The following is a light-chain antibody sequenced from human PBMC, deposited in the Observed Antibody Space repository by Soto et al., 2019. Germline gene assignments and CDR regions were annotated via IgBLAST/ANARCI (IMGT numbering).Light chain of an antibody. CDR1: QGISSY. CDR3: QQLNSYPLLT. Sequence: DIQLTQSPSFLSASVGDRVTITCRASQGISSYLACYQQKPGKAPKLLIYAASTLQSGVPSRFSGSGSGTEFTLTISSLQPEDFATYYCQQLNSYPLLTFGGGTKVDIK. V-gene: IGKV1-9*01. CDR2: AAS. J-gene: IGKJ4*01.